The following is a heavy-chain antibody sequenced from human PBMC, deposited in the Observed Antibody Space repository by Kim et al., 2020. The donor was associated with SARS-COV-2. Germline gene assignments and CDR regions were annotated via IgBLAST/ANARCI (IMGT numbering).Heavy chain of an antibody. CDR2: ETT. V-gene: IGHV1-69*06. CDR3: ATIGSGWYES. J-gene: IGHJ5*01. D-gene: IGHD6-19*01. Sequence: ETTNYAPNIHGRVTITADKSTSTAYLELRSLGSEDTAVYYCATIGSGWYESWGQGSLVTISS.